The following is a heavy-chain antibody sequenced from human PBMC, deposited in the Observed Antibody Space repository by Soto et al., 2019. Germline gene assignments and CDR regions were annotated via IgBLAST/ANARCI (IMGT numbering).Heavy chain of an antibody. J-gene: IGHJ5*01. Sequence: GASVKVSCKASGYTFTSYAMHWVRQAPGQRLEWMGWINAGNGNTKYSQKFQGRVTITRDTSASTAYMELSSLRSEDTAVYYCARDGPGYCSSTSCYEWWFDSWGQGTLVTVSS. CDR1: GYTFTSYA. CDR3: ARDGPGYCSSTSCYEWWFDS. CDR2: INAGNGNT. D-gene: IGHD2-2*01. V-gene: IGHV1-3*01.